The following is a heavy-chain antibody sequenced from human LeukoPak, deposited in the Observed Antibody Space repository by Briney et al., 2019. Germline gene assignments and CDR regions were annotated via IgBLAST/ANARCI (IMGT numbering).Heavy chain of an antibody. CDR3: ANSVVAATTVFYFDY. J-gene: IGHJ4*02. CDR1: GFTFSSYS. D-gene: IGHD2-15*01. CDR2: ISSSSSYI. V-gene: IGHV3-21*04. Sequence: GGSPRLSCAASGFTFSSYSMNWVRQAPGKGLEWVSSISSSSSYIYYADSVKGRFTISRDNSKNTLYLQMNSLRAEDTAVYYCANSVVAATTVFYFDYWGQGTLATVSS.